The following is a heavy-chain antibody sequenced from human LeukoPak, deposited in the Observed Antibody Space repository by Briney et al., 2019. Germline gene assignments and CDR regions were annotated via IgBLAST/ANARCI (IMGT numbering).Heavy chain of an antibody. CDR2: ISSSSYI. CDR3: ARETVAVAGSGYYYYMDV. D-gene: IGHD6-19*01. CDR1: GFTFSSYS. V-gene: IGHV3-21*01. Sequence: KPGGSLRLSCAASGFTFSSYSMNWVRQAPGKGLEWVSSISSSSYIYYADSVKGRFTISRDNAKNSLYLQMNSLRAEDTAVYYGARETVAVAGSGYYYYMDVWAKGTTVTVSS. J-gene: IGHJ6*03.